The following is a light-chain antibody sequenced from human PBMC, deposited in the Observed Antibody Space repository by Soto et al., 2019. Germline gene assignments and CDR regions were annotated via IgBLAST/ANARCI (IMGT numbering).Light chain of an antibody. CDR2: KES. Sequence: DIQMTQSPSSLSESAGDIVTITCRASQTISSWLAWYQQKPGKAPKLLIYKESTLKSGVPSRFSGSGSGTELTLTISRLQPDDFATYYCQNYNSYSEACGQGTKVDIK. J-gene: IGKJ1*01. CDR3: QNYNSYSEA. V-gene: IGKV1-5*03. CDR1: QTISSW.